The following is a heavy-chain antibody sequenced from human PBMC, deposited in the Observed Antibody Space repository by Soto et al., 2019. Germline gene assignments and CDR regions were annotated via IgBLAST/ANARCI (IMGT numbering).Heavy chain of an antibody. Sequence: SVKVSCKASGGTFSSYAISWVRQAPGQGLEWMGGIIPILGTANYAQKFQGRVTITADESTSTAYMELSSLRADDTAVYSCVKPPGYYSDSHTYYSVWGQGTLVTVSS. D-gene: IGHD3-22*01. J-gene: IGHJ4*02. CDR1: GGTFSSYA. CDR2: IIPILGTA. CDR3: VKPPGYYSDSHTYYSV. V-gene: IGHV1-69*13.